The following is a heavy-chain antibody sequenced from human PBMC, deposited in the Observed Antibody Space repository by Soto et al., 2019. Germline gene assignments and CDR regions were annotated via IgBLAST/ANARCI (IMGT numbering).Heavy chain of an antibody. CDR1: GGSFSGYY. D-gene: IGHD3-22*01. J-gene: IGHJ4*02. CDR2: INHSGST. CDR3: GRVGYYYDSSGYYLSFDY. V-gene: IGHV4-34*01. Sequence: PSETLSLTCAVYGGSFSGYYWSWIRQPPGKGLEWIGEINHSGSTNYNPSLKSRVTISVDTSKNQFSLKLSSVTAADTAVYYCGRVGYYYDSSGYYLSFDYWGQGTLVTVSS.